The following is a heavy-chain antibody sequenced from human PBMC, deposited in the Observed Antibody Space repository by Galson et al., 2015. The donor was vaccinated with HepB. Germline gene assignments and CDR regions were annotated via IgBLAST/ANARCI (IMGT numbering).Heavy chain of an antibody. J-gene: IGHJ4*02. CDR1: GFTFSNYS. CDR3: AKPCRWDSRYRYVDY. V-gene: IGHV3-7*01. CDR2: IKQDGTTR. Sequence: SLRLSCAASGFTFSNYSMTWVRQAPGKGLEWVAKIKQDGTTRYYVDSVKGRFTISRDNAKNSLYLQMNSLRAEDTAVYYCAKPCRWDSRYRYVDYWGQGTLVTVSS. D-gene: IGHD5-18*01.